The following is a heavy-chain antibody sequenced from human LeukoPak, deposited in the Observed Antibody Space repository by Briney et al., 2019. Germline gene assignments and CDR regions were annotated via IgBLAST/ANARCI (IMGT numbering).Heavy chain of an antibody. D-gene: IGHD3-10*01. CDR1: GGSISSYY. J-gene: IGHJ6*03. V-gene: IGHV4-4*07. Sequence: PSETLSLPCTVSGGSISSYYWSWIRQPAGKGLEWIGRIYTSGSTNYNPSLKSRVTMSVDTSKNQFSLKLSSVTAADTAVYYCARAVGSGSFQTYYYYMDVWGKGTTVTISS. CDR3: ARAVGSGSFQTYYYYMDV. CDR2: IYTSGST.